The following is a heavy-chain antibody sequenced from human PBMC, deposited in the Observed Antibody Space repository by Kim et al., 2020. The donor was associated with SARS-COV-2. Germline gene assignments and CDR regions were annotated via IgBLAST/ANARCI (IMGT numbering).Heavy chain of an antibody. Sequence: GGSLRRSCAASGFTFSSYGMHWVRQAPGKGLEWVAVISYDGSNKYYADSVKGRFTISRDNSKNTLYLQMNSLRAEDTAVYYCAKDPDTHRAVPRSNWFDPWGQGTLVTVSS. J-gene: IGHJ5*02. CDR3: AKDPDTHRAVPRSNWFDP. CDR1: GFTFSSYG. CDR2: ISYDGSNK. V-gene: IGHV3-30*18. D-gene: IGHD5-18*01.